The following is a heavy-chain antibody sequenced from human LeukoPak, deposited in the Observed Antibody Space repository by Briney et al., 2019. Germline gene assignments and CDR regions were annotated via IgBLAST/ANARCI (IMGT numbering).Heavy chain of an antibody. V-gene: IGHV3-9*01. J-gene: IGHJ4*02. CDR3: AKDYCSSTTCYYNY. CDR2: ISWNSGNI. D-gene: IGHD2-2*01. Sequence: GGSLRLSCAASGFTFDDYAMHWVRHAPGKGLEWVSGISWNSGNIGYADSVKGRFTISRDNAKNSLFLQMNSLRAEDTALYYCAKDYCSSTTCYYNYWGQGTLVTVS. CDR1: GFTFDDYA.